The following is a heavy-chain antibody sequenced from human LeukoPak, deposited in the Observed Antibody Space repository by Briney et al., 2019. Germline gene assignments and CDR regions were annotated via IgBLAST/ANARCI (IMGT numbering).Heavy chain of an antibody. CDR2: INPSGGNT. Sequence: ASVNVSCTASGYIFTSFYMHWVRQAPGQGLEWMGIINPSGGNTGYAQKFQGRVIMTRDTSTSTVYMELSRLRSEDTAVYYCALSGYYSVNWGQGTLVTVSS. D-gene: IGHD3-3*01. V-gene: IGHV1-46*01. CDR1: GYIFTSFY. J-gene: IGHJ4*02. CDR3: ALSGYYSVN.